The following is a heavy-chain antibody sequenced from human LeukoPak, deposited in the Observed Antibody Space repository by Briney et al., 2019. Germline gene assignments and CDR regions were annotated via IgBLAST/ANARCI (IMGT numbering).Heavy chain of an antibody. CDR3: ARVPFGYYDFWFSSSYYFDY. J-gene: IGHJ4*02. V-gene: IGHV1-46*01. CDR1: GYTFTSFN. Sequence: ASVKVSCKASGYTFTSFNLHWVRQAPGQGLEWMGIINPSGAGTSYAQKFEGRVTMTTDTSTSTAYMELRSLRSDDTAVYYCARVPFGYYDFWFSSSYYFDYWGQGTLVTVSS. CDR2: INPSGAGT. D-gene: IGHD3-3*01.